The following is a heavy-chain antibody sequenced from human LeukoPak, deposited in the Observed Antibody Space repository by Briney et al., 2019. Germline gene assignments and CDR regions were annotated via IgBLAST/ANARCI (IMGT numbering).Heavy chain of an antibody. V-gene: IGHV4-39*01. J-gene: IGHJ3*01. CDR2: IQSTGRT. CDR3: ARRRHHFDYYDV. D-gene: IGHD3-10*01. CDR1: GDSFTSTNYW. Sequence: SETLSLTCTVSGDSFTSTNYWWDWVRLPPGKGLEWIGAIQSTGRTLSNPSLKSRVTISVDTSKKQFSLDLRSATAADTAVYYCARRRHHFDYYDVWGQGTRVTVSS.